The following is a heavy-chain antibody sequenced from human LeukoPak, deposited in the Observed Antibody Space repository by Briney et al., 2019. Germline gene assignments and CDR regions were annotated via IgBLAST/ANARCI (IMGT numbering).Heavy chain of an antibody. CDR1: GFTFSSYA. D-gene: IGHD3-22*01. Sequence: GGSLRLSCAASGFTFSSYAMSWVRQAPGKGLEWVSAISGSGGSTYYADSVKGRFTISRDNSKNTLYLQMNSLRAEDTAVYYCAKPITMIVVVIKDAFDIWGQGTMVTVSS. V-gene: IGHV3-23*01. J-gene: IGHJ3*02. CDR2: ISGSGGST. CDR3: AKPITMIVVVIKDAFDI.